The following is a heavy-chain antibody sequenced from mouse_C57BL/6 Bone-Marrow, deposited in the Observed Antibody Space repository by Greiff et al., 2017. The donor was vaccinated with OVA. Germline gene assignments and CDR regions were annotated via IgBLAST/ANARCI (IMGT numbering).Heavy chain of an antibody. CDR1: GYTFTNYW. J-gene: IGHJ3*01. D-gene: IGHD1-1*01. CDR2: IYPGGGYT. V-gene: IGHV1-63*01. CDR3: ARWDYAFAY. Sequence: QVQLKESGAELVRPGTSVKMSCKASGYTFTNYWIGWAKQRPGHGLEWIGDIYPGGGYTNYNEKFKGKATLTADKSSSTAYMQFSSLTSEDSAIYYCARWDYAFAYWGQGTLVTVSA.